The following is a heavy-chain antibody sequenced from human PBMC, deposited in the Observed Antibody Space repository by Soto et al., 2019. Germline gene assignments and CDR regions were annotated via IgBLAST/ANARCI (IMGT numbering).Heavy chain of an antibody. J-gene: IGHJ4*02. CDR1: GFAFSSYW. CDR2: IKQDGSEK. CDR3: ASGLRITSFAY. Sequence: GGFLRLSCAASGFAFSSYWMSWVRQAPGKGLKWVANIKQDGSEKYYVDSVKCRFTISRDNAKNSLYLQVNRLRAEDTAVYYCASGLRITSFAYWGQGTLVTVSS. V-gene: IGHV3-7*01.